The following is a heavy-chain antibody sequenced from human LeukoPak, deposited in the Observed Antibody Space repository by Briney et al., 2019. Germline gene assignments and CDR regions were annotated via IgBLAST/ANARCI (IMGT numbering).Heavy chain of an antibody. J-gene: IGHJ4*02. CDR1: GFTVSSNY. V-gene: IGHV3-53*01. Sequence: GGSLRLSCAASGFTVSSNYISWVRQAPGKGLEWVSVIYSGGSTYYADSVKGRFTISRDNSKNTLYLQMNSLRAEDTAVYYCARGYYYDSSGYLDYWGQGTVVTVSS. CDR3: ARGYYYDSSGYLDY. CDR2: IYSGGST. D-gene: IGHD3-22*01.